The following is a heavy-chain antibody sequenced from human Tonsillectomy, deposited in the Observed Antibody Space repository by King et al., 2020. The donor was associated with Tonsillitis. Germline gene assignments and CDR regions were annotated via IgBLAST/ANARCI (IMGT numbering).Heavy chain of an antibody. D-gene: IGHD6-19*01. CDR2: INPDSGGT. J-gene: IGHJ3*01. V-gene: IGHV1-2*02. CDR1: GYVFTGYY. Sequence: QLVQSGADVKKPGASVTVSCKTSGYVFTGYYIHWLRQAPGPGLEWMGWINPDSGGTKLAQKFQGRLTMTRDTSISTVYMEMTSLTSDDTAVYFCAIDRTLIAVAAKASALDVWGQGTKVTVSS. CDR3: AIDRTLIAVAAKASALDV.